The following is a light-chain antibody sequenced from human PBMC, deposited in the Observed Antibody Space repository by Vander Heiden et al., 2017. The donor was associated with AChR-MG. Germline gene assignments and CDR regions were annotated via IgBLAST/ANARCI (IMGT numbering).Light chain of an antibody. J-gene: IGLJ3*02. CDR1: SNNIGTYA. CDR3: STWDSSLSALV. Sequence: QSALTQEASASGTVGQKVTLSCTGNSNNIGTYAVGWYQQLSHGAPKTVMLGNSLPSGIPGRFSGSASGTTSSLTISDIQPEDDADYYCSTWDSSLSALVFGGGTKLTGL. V-gene: IGLV1-44*01. CDR2: GNS.